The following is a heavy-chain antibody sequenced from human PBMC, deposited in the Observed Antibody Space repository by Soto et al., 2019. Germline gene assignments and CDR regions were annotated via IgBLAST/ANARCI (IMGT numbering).Heavy chain of an antibody. V-gene: IGHV1-69*01. Sequence: QVHLEQSGAEVKKPGSSVKVSCKFSGGTFSSYVIIWVRQAPGQGLEWMGGIIPVSGTANYAQKFHGRVTISADAATNTAYRELSSVRFDDTAVYYCATVDRSVALVGWFDPWGQGTLGTVSS. CDR3: ATVDRSVALVGWFDP. CDR2: IIPVSGTA. J-gene: IGHJ5*02. CDR1: GGTFSSYV. D-gene: IGHD2-8*02.